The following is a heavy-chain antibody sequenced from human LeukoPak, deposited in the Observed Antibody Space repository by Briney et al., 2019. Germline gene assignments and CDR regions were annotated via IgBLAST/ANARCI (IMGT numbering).Heavy chain of an antibody. D-gene: IGHD3-10*01. Sequence: ASVRVSCKASGYTFTGYYMHWVRQAPRQGLEWMGWINPNSGGTNYAQKFRGRVTMTRDTSISTAYMELSRLRSDDTAVYYCARDLLWFGAVDYWGQGTLVTVSS. CDR1: GYTFTGYY. V-gene: IGHV1-2*02. CDR3: ARDLLWFGAVDY. J-gene: IGHJ4*02. CDR2: INPNSGGT.